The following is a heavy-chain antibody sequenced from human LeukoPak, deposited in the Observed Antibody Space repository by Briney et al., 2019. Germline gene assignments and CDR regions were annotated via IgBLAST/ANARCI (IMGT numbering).Heavy chain of an antibody. Sequence: ASVKVSCKASGYTFSSHDIIWVRQATGQGLEWMGWISAYNGNTNYAQKPQGRVTMTTDTSTSTAYMELRSLRSDDTAVYYCARDQAVDCSSTSCYRFYDFWSGNYYYYMDVWGKGTTVTVSS. CDR1: GYTFSSHD. CDR3: ARDQAVDCSSTSCYRFYDFWSGNYYYYMDV. D-gene: IGHD2-2*01. CDR2: ISAYNGNT. V-gene: IGHV1-18*01. J-gene: IGHJ6*03.